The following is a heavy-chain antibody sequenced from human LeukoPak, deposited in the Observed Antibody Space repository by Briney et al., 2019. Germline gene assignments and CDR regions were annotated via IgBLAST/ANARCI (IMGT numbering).Heavy chain of an antibody. CDR1: GFTFSSYA. D-gene: IGHD6-13*01. Sequence: PGGSLRLSCAASGFTFSSYAMHWVRQAPGKGLQWVAVIWYGGSSKYYADSVKGRFTISRDNSKNTLYLQLNSLRADDTAVCYCARDPPTRQYTNSFSLDYWGQGTLVTVSS. V-gene: IGHV3-33*01. J-gene: IGHJ4*02. CDR2: IWYGGSSK. CDR3: ARDPPTRQYTNSFSLDY.